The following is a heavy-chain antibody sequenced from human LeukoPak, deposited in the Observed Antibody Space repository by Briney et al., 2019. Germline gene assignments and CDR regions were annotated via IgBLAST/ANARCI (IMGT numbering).Heavy chain of an antibody. V-gene: IGHV1-8*01. D-gene: IGHD1-14*01. J-gene: IGHJ5*02. Sequence: GASVKVSCKASGYTFTSYDINWVRQATGQGLEWMGWMNPNSGNTGYAQKFQGRVTMTRNTSISTAYMELSSLRSEDTAVYYCAKTVASRINWFDPWGQGTLVTVSS. CDR3: AKTVASRINWFDP. CDR2: MNPNSGNT. CDR1: GYTFTSYD.